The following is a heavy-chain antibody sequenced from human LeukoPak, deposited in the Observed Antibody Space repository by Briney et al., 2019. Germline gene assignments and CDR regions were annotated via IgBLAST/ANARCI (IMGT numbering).Heavy chain of an antibody. CDR2: IYYSGST. J-gene: IGHJ3*02. CDR3: ARDPGGVDAFDI. CDR1: GGSISSSSYY. Sequence: PSETLSLTCTVSGGSISSSSYYWGWIRQPPGKGLEWIESIYYSGSTYYNPSLKSRVTISVDTSKNQFSLKLSSVTAADTAVYYCARDPGGVDAFDIWGQGTMVTVSS. V-gene: IGHV4-39*07.